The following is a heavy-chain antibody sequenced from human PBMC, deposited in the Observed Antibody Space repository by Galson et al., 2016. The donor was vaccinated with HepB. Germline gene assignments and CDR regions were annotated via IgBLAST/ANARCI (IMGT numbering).Heavy chain of an antibody. CDR3: ARSPRILWFEVDY. Sequence: SLRLSCAVSGFTFSNYWMHWVRQAPGQGLVWAARINTDGTATHYADSLKGRLTIARDNAKRTGYLQRDSLRVDDTVVYYCARSPRILWFEVDYWGQGILVTVSS. CDR1: GFTFSNYW. CDR2: INTDGTAT. V-gene: IGHV3-74*01. J-gene: IGHJ4*02. D-gene: IGHD3-10*01.